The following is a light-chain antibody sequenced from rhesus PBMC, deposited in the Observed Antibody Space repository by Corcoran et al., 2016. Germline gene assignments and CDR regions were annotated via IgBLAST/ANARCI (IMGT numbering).Light chain of an antibody. CDR2: RAS. CDR3: QQHDNSPPT. CDR1: QGISNW. Sequence: DIQMTQSPSSLSASVGDRVTITCRASQGISNWLAWYQQKPGKAPKLLIYRASNLETGVPSRFRGSGSGTDFTLTISSLQPEDIATYYCQQHDNSPPTFGGGAKVEIK. V-gene: IGKV1-69*01. J-gene: IGKJ4*01.